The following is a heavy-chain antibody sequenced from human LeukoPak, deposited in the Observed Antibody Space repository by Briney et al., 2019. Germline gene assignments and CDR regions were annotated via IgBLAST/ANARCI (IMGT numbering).Heavy chain of an antibody. J-gene: IGHJ4*02. CDR3: ARGPITTRSHFDY. CDR1: GGTFSNCA. V-gene: IGHV1-69*13. Sequence: GASVKVSCKASGGTFSNCAISWVRQAPGQGLEWMGGIIPIFATANYAQKFQGRVTITADESTSTAYMELSSLRSEDTAVYYCARGPITTRSHFDYWGQGTLVTVSS. D-gene: IGHD3-22*01. CDR2: IIPIFATA.